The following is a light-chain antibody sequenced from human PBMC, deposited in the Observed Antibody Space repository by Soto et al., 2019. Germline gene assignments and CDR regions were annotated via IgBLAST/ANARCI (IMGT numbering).Light chain of an antibody. CDR3: QQYNTWPRT. CDR1: QSLSSN. CDR2: GAS. J-gene: IGKJ1*01. Sequence: VMTQSPATLSVSPGERATLSCRASQSLSSNLAWYQQKPGQAPRLLIYGASTRATGIPARFSGSGSGTEFTLTISSLQSEDFAVYYCQQYNTWPRTFGQGTKVDI. V-gene: IGKV3-15*01.